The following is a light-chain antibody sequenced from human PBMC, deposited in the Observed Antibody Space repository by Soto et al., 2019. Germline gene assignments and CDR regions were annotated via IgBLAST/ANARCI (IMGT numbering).Light chain of an antibody. CDR2: DVS. CDR1: SSDVGGYNY. V-gene: IGLV2-14*01. Sequence: QSVLTQPASVSGSPGQSITISCTGTSSDVGGYNYVSWYQQHPGKAPKLMIYDVSSRPSGPSNRFSGSKSGNTASLTISGLQAEDEADYYCSSYGGFITPYVVFGGGTKVTVL. J-gene: IGLJ2*01. CDR3: SSYGGFITPYVV.